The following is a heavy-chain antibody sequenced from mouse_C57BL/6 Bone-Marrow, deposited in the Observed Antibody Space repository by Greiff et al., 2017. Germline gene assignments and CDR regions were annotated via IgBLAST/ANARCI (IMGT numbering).Heavy chain of an antibody. Sequence: QVHVKQSDAELVKPGASVKISCKVSGYTFTNHTIHWMKQRPEQGLEWIGYIYPRDGSTKYNEKCKGKATLTADKSSSTAYMQLNSLPSEDSAVYFCARREDGNYEDYWGQGTTLTVSS. D-gene: IGHD2-1*01. CDR2: IYPRDGST. V-gene: IGHV1-78*01. CDR3: ARREDGNYEDY. CDR1: GYTFTNHT. J-gene: IGHJ2*01.